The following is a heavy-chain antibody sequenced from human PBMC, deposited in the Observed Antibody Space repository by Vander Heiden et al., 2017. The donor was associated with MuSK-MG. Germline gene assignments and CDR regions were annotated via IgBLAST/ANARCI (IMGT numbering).Heavy chain of an antibody. D-gene: IGHD3-22*01. Sequence: QLQLQESAPRLVMPSEPLPPTCTVDGGSLSSSPYFWGWLRQPPGKGLELLASSYKSGSTYYNPSLKSRVIISVDTSTNQFSLKLNSVTAADTAVYYCAKGLDNSGYYGSPRDNWGQGILVTVSA. CDR3: AKGLDNSGYYGSPRDN. V-gene: IGHV4-39*01. CDR2: SYKSGST. J-gene: IGHJ4*02. CDR1: GGSLSSSPYF.